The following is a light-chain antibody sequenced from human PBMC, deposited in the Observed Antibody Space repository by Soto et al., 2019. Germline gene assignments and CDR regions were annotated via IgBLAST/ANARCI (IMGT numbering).Light chain of an antibody. J-gene: IGKJ5*01. CDR2: GAS. CDR3: QQYANWPST. Sequence: EIVMTQSPATLSVSPGERATLSCRASQFVSSKLAWYQQKPGQAPRLLIYGASTRATGIPARFSGSGSGTEFTLTISSLQSEDFAVYYCQQYANWPSTFGQGTRLEIK. V-gene: IGKV3-15*01. CDR1: QFVSSK.